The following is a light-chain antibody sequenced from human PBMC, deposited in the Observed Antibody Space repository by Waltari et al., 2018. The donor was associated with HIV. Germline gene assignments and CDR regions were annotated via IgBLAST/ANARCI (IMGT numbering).Light chain of an antibody. V-gene: IGLV3-10*01. Sequence: SYELTQPPSVAVSPGQTARPTCTGDALPKKNASWYQQKSGQAPVLVIYEDSKRPSGFPERFSGSSSGTTATLTISGAQVEDEADYYCYSTDNSGHHRVFGTGTKLTVL. CDR1: ALPKKN. CDR2: EDS. CDR3: YSTDNSGHHRV. J-gene: IGLJ2*01.